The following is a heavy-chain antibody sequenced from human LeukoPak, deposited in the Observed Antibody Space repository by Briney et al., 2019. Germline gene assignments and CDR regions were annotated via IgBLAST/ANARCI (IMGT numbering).Heavy chain of an antibody. V-gene: IGHV4-59*08. CDR2: IYYSGST. CDR3: ARRGYIDWYFDL. CDR1: VGSLSSYY. J-gene: IGHJ2*01. D-gene: IGHD3-22*01. Sequence: SETLSLTCTVSVGSLSSYYWSWIRQPPGKGLEWIGYIYYSGSTNYNPSLKSRVTISVDTSKNQFSLKLSSVTAADTAVYYCARRGYIDWYFDLWGRGTLVTVSS.